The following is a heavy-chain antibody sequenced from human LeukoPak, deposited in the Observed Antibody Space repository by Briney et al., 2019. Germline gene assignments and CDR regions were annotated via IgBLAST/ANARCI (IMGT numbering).Heavy chain of an antibody. Sequence: GGSLRLSCAASGFTFSSYSMNWVRQAPGKGLEWVSSISSSSSYIYYAGSVKGRFTISRDNAKNSLYLQMNSLRAEDTAVYYCARGGYYDFWSGYHGRGYFDYWGQGTLVTVSS. CDR3: ARGGYYDFWSGYHGRGYFDY. V-gene: IGHV3-21*04. J-gene: IGHJ4*02. D-gene: IGHD3-3*01. CDR1: GFTFSSYS. CDR2: ISSSSSYI.